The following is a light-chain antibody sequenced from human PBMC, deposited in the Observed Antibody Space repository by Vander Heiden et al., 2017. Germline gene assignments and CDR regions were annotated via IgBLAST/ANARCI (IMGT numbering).Light chain of an antibody. J-gene: IGLJ3*02. CDR2: RNN. CDR1: SSNVGSNY. V-gene: IGLV1-47*01. Sequence: QSVLTQPPSASGTPGQRVTISCSGSSSNVGSNYVYWYQQLPGTAPKLLIYRNNQRPSGVPDRFSGSKSGTSGSLAISGLRSEDEADYYCAAWDDSLSRPVFGGGTKLTVL. CDR3: AAWDDSLSRPV.